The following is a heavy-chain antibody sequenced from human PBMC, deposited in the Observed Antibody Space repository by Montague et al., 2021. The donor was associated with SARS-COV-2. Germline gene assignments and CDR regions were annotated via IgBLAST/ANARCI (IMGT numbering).Heavy chain of an antibody. J-gene: IGHJ4*02. D-gene: IGHD4-17*01. CDR3: ARGPKMYGELADY. CDR1: GGSVRSSNDC. Sequence: SETLSLTCTVSGGSVRSSNDCWGWIRQPSGKGLEWIANFYYSGNTYYNPSLKSRVTISVDTSNNQFSLKLSSVTAADTAVYYCARGPKMYGELADYWGQGTLVTVSS. V-gene: IGHV4-39*01. CDR2: FYYSGNT.